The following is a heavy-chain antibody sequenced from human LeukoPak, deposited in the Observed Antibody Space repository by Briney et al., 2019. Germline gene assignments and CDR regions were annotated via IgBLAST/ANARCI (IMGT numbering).Heavy chain of an antibody. D-gene: IGHD5-24*01. V-gene: IGHV4-39*01. CDR1: GGSIGSSSYC. Sequence: SETLSLTCSVSGGSIGSSSYCGGWIRQPPGKGLEWIGTICYSGSTFYNPSLKSRVTLSVDTSKNQFSLKLSSVTAADTAVYYCARTENYIPEDCFDPWGQGTLVTVSS. J-gene: IGHJ5*02. CDR2: ICYSGST. CDR3: ARTENYIPEDCFDP.